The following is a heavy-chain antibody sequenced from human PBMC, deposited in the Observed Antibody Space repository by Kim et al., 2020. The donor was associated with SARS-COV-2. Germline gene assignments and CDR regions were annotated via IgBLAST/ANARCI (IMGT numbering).Heavy chain of an antibody. V-gene: IGHV1-3*01. Sequence: TKSSPKFQGRVTITRDTSASTAYMELSSLRSEDTAIYYCARGRGSYYFDYWGQGTLVTVSS. J-gene: IGHJ4*02. CDR2: T. CDR3: ARGRGSYYFDY. D-gene: IGHD1-26*01.